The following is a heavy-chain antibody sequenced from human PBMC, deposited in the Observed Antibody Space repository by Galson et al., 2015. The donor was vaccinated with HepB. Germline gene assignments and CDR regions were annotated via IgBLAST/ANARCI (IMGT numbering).Heavy chain of an antibody. CDR2: IIPILGTT. D-gene: IGHD3-22*01. CDR3: ARLYYFDSGGYHPGVDAFDI. V-gene: IGHV1-69*13. J-gene: IGHJ3*02. CDR1: GGTFSTYT. Sequence: SVKVSCKASGGTFSTYTIYWVRQAPGQGLEWMGEIIPILGTTNYAQKFQGRVTIIADESTSTAYMELSSLRSEDTAVYYCARLYYFDSGGYHPGVDAFDIWGQGTMVTVSS.